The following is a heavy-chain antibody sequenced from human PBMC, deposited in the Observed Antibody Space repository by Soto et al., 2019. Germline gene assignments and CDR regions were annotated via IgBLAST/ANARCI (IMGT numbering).Heavy chain of an antibody. CDR2: ISGGGDNT. CDR3: XXXXXXXXXSLXX. Sequence: EVQLLESGGGLIQMGGSLRLSCAASGFTFGSYAMTWVXXXPXXXXEWVSTISGGGDNTFHADSVKGRFTISRDNSKNILFLQXXXXXXXXXXXXXXXXXXXXXXXSLXXWXLGTLVTVSS. CDR1: GFTFGSYA. V-gene: IGHV3-23*01. J-gene: IGHJ4*02.